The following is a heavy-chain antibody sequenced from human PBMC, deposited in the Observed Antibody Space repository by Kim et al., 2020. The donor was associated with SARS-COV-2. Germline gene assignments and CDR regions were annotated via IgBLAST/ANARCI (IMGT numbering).Heavy chain of an antibody. V-gene: IGHV4-39*01. CDR1: GGSISSSSYY. Sequence: SETLSLTCTVSGGSISSSSYYWGWIRQPPGKGLEWIGSIYYSGSTYYNPSLKSRVTISVDTSKNQFSLKLSSVTAADTAVYYCARHRTSGEEGHSSGWYEGGSFDYWGQGTLVTVSS. CDR2: IYYSGST. D-gene: IGHD6-19*01. J-gene: IGHJ4*02. CDR3: ARHRTSGEEGHSSGWYEGGSFDY.